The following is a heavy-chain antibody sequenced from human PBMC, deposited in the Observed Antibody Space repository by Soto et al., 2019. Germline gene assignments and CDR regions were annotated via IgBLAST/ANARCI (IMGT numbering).Heavy chain of an antibody. J-gene: IGHJ6*03. CDR1: GYTFTGYY. CDR2: INPNSGGT. Sequence: ASVKVSCKASGYTFTGYYMHWVRQAPGQGLEWMGWINPNSGGTNYAQKFQGWVTMTRDTSISTAYMELSRLRSDDTAVYYCARGGAEKRITIFGVVPRGNYYYYYMDVWGKGTTVTVSS. CDR3: ARGGAEKRITIFGVVPRGNYYYYYMDV. V-gene: IGHV1-2*04. D-gene: IGHD3-3*01.